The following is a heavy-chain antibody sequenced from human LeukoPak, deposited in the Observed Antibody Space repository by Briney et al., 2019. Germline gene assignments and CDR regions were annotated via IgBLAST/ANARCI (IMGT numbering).Heavy chain of an antibody. CDR3: AKDNGYCSSTSCYTFDY. V-gene: IGHV3-9*01. Sequence: GGSLRLSCAASGFTFDDYAMHWVRQAPGKGLEWVSGISWNSGSIGYADSVKGRFTISRDNAKNSLYLQMNSLRAEDTALYYCAKDNGYCSSTSCYTFDYWGQGTLVTVSS. CDR2: ISWNSGSI. CDR1: GFTFDDYA. J-gene: IGHJ4*02. D-gene: IGHD2-2*02.